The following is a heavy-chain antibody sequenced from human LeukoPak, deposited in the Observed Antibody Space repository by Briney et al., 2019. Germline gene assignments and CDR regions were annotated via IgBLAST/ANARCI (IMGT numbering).Heavy chain of an antibody. CDR3: ARDHDWAFDL. V-gene: IGHV3-48*02. J-gene: IGHJ4*02. D-gene: IGHD3-9*01. CDR2: INHNAEMI. Sequence: GRSLRLSCVASGFTFSSYVMSWVRQAPGKGLEWIAYINHNAEMIFYPDFVKGRFTISRDNAKNSLYLQMNALRYEDTAIYYCARDHDWAFDLWGQGTLVTVSS. CDR1: GFTFSSYV.